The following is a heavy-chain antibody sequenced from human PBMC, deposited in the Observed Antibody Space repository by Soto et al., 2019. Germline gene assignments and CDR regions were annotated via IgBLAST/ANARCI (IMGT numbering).Heavy chain of an antibody. J-gene: IGHJ4*02. CDR1: GGSFSGYY. CDR2: INYSGST. CDR3: ARSYYDSSGYLGGYFDY. D-gene: IGHD3-22*01. Sequence: SETLSLTCAVYGGSFSGYYWSWIRQPPGKGLEWIGDINYSGSTNYNPSLKSRVTISVDTSKNQFSLKLSSVTAADTAVYYCARSYYDSSGYLGGYFDYWGQGTLVTVSS. V-gene: IGHV4-34*09.